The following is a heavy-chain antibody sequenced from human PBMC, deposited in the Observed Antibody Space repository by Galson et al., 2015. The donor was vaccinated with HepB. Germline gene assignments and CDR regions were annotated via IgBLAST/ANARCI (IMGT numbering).Heavy chain of an antibody. CDR3: RGQMWSVDF. D-gene: IGHD2-21*01. Sequence: SLRLSCAASGFTFTSYAMSWVRRAPGKGLEWVSAISGSGARTYYADSVKGRFTSSRDNSKNTLYLQMNSLRAEDTAVYYCRGQMWSVDFWGQGTLVTVSS. CDR2: ISGSGART. CDR1: GFTFTSYA. V-gene: IGHV3-23*01. J-gene: IGHJ4*02.